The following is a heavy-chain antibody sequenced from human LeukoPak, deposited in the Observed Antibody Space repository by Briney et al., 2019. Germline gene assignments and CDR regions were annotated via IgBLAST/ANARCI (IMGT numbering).Heavy chain of an antibody. Sequence: GESLKISCKGSGYSFATYWIAWVRQMPGKGLEWMGIIYPDESNIRYSPSFQGQVTISADKSISTAYLQWSSLKASDTAMYYCARRRIAAAGGFEFDYWGQGTLVTVSS. D-gene: IGHD6-13*01. CDR3: ARRRIAAAGGFEFDY. CDR1: GYSFATYW. V-gene: IGHV5-51*01. CDR2: IYPDESNI. J-gene: IGHJ4*02.